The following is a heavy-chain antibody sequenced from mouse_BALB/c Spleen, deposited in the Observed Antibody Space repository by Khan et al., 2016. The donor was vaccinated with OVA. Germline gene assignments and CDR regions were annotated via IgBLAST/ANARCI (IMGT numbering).Heavy chain of an antibody. V-gene: IGHV1S29*02. D-gene: IGHD1-2*01. CDR3: VRSGYGSFAF. CDR2: FFPNSGGS. CDR1: GYTFTDYN. J-gene: IGHJ3*01. Sequence: VQLQQSGPEVVKPGASVKISCKASGYTFTDYNMDWLRQRHGKSLEWIGYFFPNSGGSGYNQKFKTKATLTVDISSSTAYMDLRSLTSEDSAVYYCVRSGYGSFAFWGRGTLVAVSA.